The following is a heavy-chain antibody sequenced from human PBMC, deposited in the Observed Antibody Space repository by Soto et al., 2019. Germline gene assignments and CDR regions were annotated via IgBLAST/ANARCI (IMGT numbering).Heavy chain of an antibody. CDR3: ARDFPGYSYGYSFAPGWFDP. V-gene: IGHV1-3*01. D-gene: IGHD5-18*01. CDR1: GYTFTSYA. CDR2: INAGNGNT. Sequence: ASVKVSCKASGYTFTSYAMHWVRQAPGQRLEWMGWINAGNGNTKYSQKFQGRVTITRDTSASTAYMELSSLRSEDTAVYYCARDFPGYSYGYSFAPGWFDPWGQGTLVTVSS. J-gene: IGHJ5*02.